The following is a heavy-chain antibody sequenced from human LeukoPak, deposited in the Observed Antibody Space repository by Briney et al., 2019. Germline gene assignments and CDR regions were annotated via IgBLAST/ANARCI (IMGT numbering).Heavy chain of an antibody. D-gene: IGHD6-19*01. V-gene: IGHV3-30*02. CDR3: ARVRRGIAVAWGAFDI. Sequence: GGSLRLSCAASGFTFSSYGIHWVRQAPGKGLEWVAFIRYDGSDKYYADSVKGRFTISRGNSKNTLYLQMNSLRAEDTAVYYCARVRRGIAVAWGAFDIWGQGTMVTVSS. CDR1: GFTFSSYG. CDR2: IRYDGSDK. J-gene: IGHJ3*02.